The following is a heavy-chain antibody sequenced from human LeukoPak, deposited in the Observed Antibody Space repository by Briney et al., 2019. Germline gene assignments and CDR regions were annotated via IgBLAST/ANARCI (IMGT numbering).Heavy chain of an antibody. V-gene: IGHV4-4*07. CDR2: IYTSGST. CDR1: GGSISSYY. Sequence: SETLSLTCTVSGGSISSYYWSWIRQPAGKGLEWIGRIYTSGSTNYNPSLKSRVTMSVDTSKNQFSLKLSSVTAADTAVYYCASLGYRIDGNYYYMDVWGKGTTVTVSS. D-gene: IGHD5-18*01. CDR3: ASLGYRIDGNYYYMDV. J-gene: IGHJ6*03.